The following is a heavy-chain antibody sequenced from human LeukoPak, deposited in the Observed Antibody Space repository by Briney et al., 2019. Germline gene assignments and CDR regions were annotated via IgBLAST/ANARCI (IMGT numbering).Heavy chain of an antibody. Sequence: ASVKVSRKTSGYTFTNYDINWVRQATRQGLEWMGWINPKSGRTGYAQKFQGRVTMTTDTSTSTAYMELRSLRSDDTAVYYCARDSGIAAAGTGDYWGQGTLVTVSS. CDR1: GYTFTNYD. CDR2: INPKSGRT. V-gene: IGHV1-8*02. J-gene: IGHJ4*02. D-gene: IGHD6-13*01. CDR3: ARDSGIAAAGTGDY.